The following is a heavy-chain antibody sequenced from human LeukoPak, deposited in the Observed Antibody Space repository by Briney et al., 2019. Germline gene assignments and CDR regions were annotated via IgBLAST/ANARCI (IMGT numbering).Heavy chain of an antibody. V-gene: IGHV3-30*02. CDR2: IRYDGSNK. D-gene: IGHD6-13*01. CDR3: AKDRDSSSWYVPVDY. J-gene: IGHJ4*02. CDR1: GFTFSSYG. Sequence: GGSLRLSCAASGFTFSSYGMHWVRQAPGKGLEWVAFIRYDGSNKYYADSVMGRFTISRDNSKNTLYLQMNSLRAEDTAVYYCAKDRDSSSWYVPVDYWGQGTLVTVSS.